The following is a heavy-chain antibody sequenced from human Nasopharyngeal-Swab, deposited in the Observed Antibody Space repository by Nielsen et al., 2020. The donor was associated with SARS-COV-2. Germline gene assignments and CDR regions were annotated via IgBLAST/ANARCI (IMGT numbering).Heavy chain of an antibody. CDR2: ISYDGSNK. V-gene: IGHV3-30*18. J-gene: IGHJ6*02. Sequence: WIRQPPGKGLEWVAVISYDGSNKYYADSVKGRFTISGDNSKNTLYLQMNSLRAEDTAVYYCAKVPSSSWYVDYYYGMDVWGQGTTVTVSS. D-gene: IGHD6-13*01. CDR3: AKVPSSSWYVDYYYGMDV.